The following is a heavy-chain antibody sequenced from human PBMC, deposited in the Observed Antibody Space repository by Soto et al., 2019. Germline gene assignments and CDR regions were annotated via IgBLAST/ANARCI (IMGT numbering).Heavy chain of an antibody. CDR3: AAEGRRLWTFDS. Sequence: QMQLVQSGPEVKKPGTSVKVSCKPSGITFSSSTLQWVRQTRGQRLEWIGWIVVGSGNTNYAQNPQERVTITTHLSTGAAYLEVTGLRSDDTAVYYCAAEGRRLWTFDSWGQGTLVTVSS. J-gene: IGHJ4*02. D-gene: IGHD2-21*01. CDR2: IVVGSGNT. CDR1: GITFSSST. V-gene: IGHV1-58*01.